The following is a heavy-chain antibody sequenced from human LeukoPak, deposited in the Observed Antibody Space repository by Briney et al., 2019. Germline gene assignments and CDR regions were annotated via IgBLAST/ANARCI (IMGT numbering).Heavy chain of an antibody. D-gene: IGHD2-21*01. CDR2: LNGDGTST. J-gene: IGHJ3*01. V-gene: IGHV3-74*01. CDR1: GFTFSSYW. CDR3: ARTQLLPDDVLDF. Sequence: GGSLRLSCAASGFTFSSYWMHWVRQAPGKGPVWVSRLNGDGTSTSHADSVKGRFTISRDNAKNTLYLQMNSLRVEDTAVYYCARTQLLPDDVLDFWGQGTMVTVSS.